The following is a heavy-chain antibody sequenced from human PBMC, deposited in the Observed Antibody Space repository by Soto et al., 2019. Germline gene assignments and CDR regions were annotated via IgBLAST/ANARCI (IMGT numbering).Heavy chain of an antibody. D-gene: IGHD6-6*01. Sequence: PGGSLRLSCTTSGFTFGDYAMGWFRQAPGKGLEWIGYIRSNTYGGTTEYAASVKGRFTISRDDSKRVAHLQMNSLETEDTAVYFCARGKYLDYWGQGTLVTVSS. J-gene: IGHJ4*02. CDR2: IRSNTYGGTT. CDR1: GFTFGDYA. CDR3: ARGKYLDY. V-gene: IGHV3-49*03.